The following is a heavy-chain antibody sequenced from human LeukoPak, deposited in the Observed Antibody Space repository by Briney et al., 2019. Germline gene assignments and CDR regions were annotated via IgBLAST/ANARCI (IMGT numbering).Heavy chain of an antibody. CDR1: GITLSSHS. J-gene: IGHJ4*02. CDR3: ARVAVTTGDY. D-gene: IGHD4-17*01. V-gene: IGHV3-21*01. CDR2: ISSSSSYI. Sequence: GSLRLFRGGSGITLSSHSMNLVRQASGEGLEWVSSISSSSSYIYYADSVKGRFTISRDNAKNSLYLQMNSLRAEDTAVYYCARVAVTTGDYWGQGTLVTVSS.